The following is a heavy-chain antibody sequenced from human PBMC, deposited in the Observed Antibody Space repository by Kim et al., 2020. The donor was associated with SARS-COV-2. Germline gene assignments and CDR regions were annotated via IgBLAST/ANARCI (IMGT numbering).Heavy chain of an antibody. V-gene: IGHV4-31*03. Sequence: SETLSLTCSVSGGSISDDLYYWSWIRQHPARGLEWLGYIHYTGATFINPSLESRLLISVDTSQNQFSLNLTSVTDADTAVYYCVRQSSNSYYYFDPWGPGTLVTISS. CDR3: VRQSSNSYYYFDP. D-gene: IGHD3-22*01. J-gene: IGHJ5*02. CDR1: GGSISDDLYY. CDR2: IHYTGAT.